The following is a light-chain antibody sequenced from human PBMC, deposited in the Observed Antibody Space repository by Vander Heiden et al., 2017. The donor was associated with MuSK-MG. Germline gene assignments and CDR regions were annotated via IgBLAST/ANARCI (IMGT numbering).Light chain of an antibody. CDR1: RSDVGSSNL. Sequence: SPPPQPASRSRSPGQSITISCTGIRSDVGSSNLVSWYQQHPGKAPKFLIFESYKRPSGVSNRFSGSKSGNTASLTISGLQAEDEADYYCCSYAGSNTFTFGGGTKVTVL. V-gene: IGLV2-23*02. CDR3: CSYAGSNTFT. J-gene: IGLJ2*01. CDR2: ESY.